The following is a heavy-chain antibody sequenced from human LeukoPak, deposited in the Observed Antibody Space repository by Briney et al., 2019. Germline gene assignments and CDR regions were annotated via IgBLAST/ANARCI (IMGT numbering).Heavy chain of an antibody. Sequence: SETLSLTCTVSGGSISSGDYYWSWIRQPPGKGLEWIGYIYYSGRTYYNPSLKSRVTISVDTSKNQFSLKLSSVTAADTAVYYCARATDVCSFDYWGQGTLVTVSS. CDR2: IYYSGRT. CDR3: ARATDVCSFDY. D-gene: IGHD2-8*01. J-gene: IGHJ4*02. CDR1: GGSISSGDYY. V-gene: IGHV4-30-4*01.